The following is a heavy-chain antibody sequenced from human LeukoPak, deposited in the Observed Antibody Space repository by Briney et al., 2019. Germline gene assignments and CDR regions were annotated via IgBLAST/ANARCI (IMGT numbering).Heavy chain of an antibody. Sequence: SGSSLSLSCAASGFTFSSYGVHWVRQPRGRGLESVAVIWYDGSNKYHAASVKGRLTISRDNSRNTLYLQMNSLRAEDTAVYYCARDSFYSSSRADDYWGQGTLVTVSS. J-gene: IGHJ4*02. CDR2: IWYDGSNK. D-gene: IGHD6-6*01. V-gene: IGHV3-33*01. CDR1: GFTFSSYG. CDR3: ARDSFYSSSRADDY.